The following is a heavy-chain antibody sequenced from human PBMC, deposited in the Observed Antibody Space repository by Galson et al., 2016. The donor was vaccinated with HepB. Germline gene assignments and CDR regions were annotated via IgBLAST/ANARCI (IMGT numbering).Heavy chain of an antibody. CDR2: ITWNSGAT. V-gene: IGHV3-9*01. CDR3: ARDTWTWN. D-gene: IGHD3/OR15-3a*01. J-gene: IGHJ4*02. Sequence: SLRLSCAASGFTFDDHAMHWVRQAPGRGLEWVARITWNSGATGYAASLGGRFTISRDNAKNTLYLQMNSLRAEDTAVYYCARDTWTWNGGQGTRVTVSS. CDR1: GFTFDDHA.